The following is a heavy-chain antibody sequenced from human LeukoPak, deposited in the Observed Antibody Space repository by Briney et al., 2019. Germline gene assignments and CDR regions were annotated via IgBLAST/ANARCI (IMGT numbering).Heavy chain of an antibody. CDR2: ISSSSSYI. J-gene: IGHJ4*02. Sequence: GGSHRLSCAASGFTFSSYSMNWVRQAPGKGLEWVSSISSSSSYIYYADSVKGRFTISRDNAKNSLYLQMNSLRAEDTAVYYCARDVENYFDYWGQGTLVTVSS. V-gene: IGHV3-21*01. CDR3: ARDVENYFDY. D-gene: IGHD2/OR15-2a*01. CDR1: GFTFSSYS.